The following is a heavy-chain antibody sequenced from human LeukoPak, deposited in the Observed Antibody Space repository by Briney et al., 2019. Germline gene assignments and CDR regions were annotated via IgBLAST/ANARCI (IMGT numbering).Heavy chain of an antibody. V-gene: IGHV3-23*01. D-gene: IGHD1-26*01. Sequence: GGSLRLSCAASGFTFSSYAMSWVRQAPGKGLEWVSAIRDSGSSTHYADSVKGRFTTSRDNSKNTLFLQMNSLRAEDTAIYYCAKYGPQDSGSSHFDYWGQGALVNVSS. CDR3: AKYGPQDSGSSHFDY. CDR2: IRDSGSST. CDR1: GFTFSSYA. J-gene: IGHJ4*02.